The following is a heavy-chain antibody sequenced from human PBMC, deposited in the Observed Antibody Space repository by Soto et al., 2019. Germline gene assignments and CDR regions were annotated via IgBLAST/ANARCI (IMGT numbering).Heavy chain of an antibody. D-gene: IGHD3-16*01. V-gene: IGHV3-53*02. Sequence: EVQLVETGGGLIQPGGSLRLSCAVSGFTVRSNYMSWVRQAPGKGLEWVSIIYSSGNTYYADSVKGRFTMSRDTSNNTVFLQMSSLRAEDTAVYYCARVSSPFGYWGQGTLVTLSS. CDR3: ARVSSPFGY. J-gene: IGHJ4*02. CDR1: GFTVRSNY. CDR2: IYSSGNT.